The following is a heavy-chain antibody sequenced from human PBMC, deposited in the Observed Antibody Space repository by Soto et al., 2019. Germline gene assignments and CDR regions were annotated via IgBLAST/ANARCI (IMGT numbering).Heavy chain of an antibody. CDR3: TCEVASGY. CDR1: GFTVSTYG. D-gene: IGHD2-21*01. CDR2: ISRDGGTK. Sequence: QVQLVESGGGVVQPGRSLRLSCAVSGFTVSTYGMHWVRQAPGKGLEWVAVISRDGGTKYYADSVKGRFTISRDNSRKTMFLEMNSMRSDDSAVYYCTCEVASGYWGQGTLVTVSS. J-gene: IGHJ4*02. V-gene: IGHV3-30*03.